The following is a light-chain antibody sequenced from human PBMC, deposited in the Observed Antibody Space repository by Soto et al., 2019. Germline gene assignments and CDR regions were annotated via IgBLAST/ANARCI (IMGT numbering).Light chain of an antibody. CDR1: QSISSW. V-gene: IGKV1-5*01. CDR3: QQYNSYPWT. Sequence: DIQMTQSPSTLSASVGDRVTITCRASQSISSWLAWYQQKPGKAPKLLICDASSLESGVPSRFSGSGSGTEFTLTISSLQPDDFATYYCQQYNSYPWTFGQGTRWIS. CDR2: DAS. J-gene: IGKJ1*01.